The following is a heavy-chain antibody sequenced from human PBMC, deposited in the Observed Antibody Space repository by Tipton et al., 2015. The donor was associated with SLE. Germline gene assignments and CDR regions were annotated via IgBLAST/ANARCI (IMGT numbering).Heavy chain of an antibody. CDR1: GGTFSTYA. J-gene: IGHJ4*02. CDR2: PVPIFGTP. D-gene: IGHD3-3*01. CDR3: TRGWGDFWSAYTH. Sequence: QSGAEVKKPGSSVKVSCKASGGTFSTYAISWVRQAPGQGLEWMGGPVPIFGTPNYAQKFQGRVTITADKSTSTAYMELSSLRSEDTAVYCWTRGWGDFWSAYTHWGQGTLVTVSS. V-gene: IGHV1-69*06.